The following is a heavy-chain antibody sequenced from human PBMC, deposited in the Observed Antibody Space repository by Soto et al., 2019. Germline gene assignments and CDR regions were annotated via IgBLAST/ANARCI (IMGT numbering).Heavy chain of an antibody. CDR2: ISGSGGST. CDR3: AKDPGLKDIATLFDF. J-gene: IGHJ4*02. Sequence: GGSLRLSCAASGFTFTSYAMSWVRQAPEKGLEWVSGISGSGGSTHHADSVKGRFTISRDNSKNTVYLQMNSLRAEDTAVYYCAKDPGLKDIATLFDFWGQGTLVIVSS. V-gene: IGHV3-23*01. D-gene: IGHD2-15*01. CDR1: GFTFTSYA.